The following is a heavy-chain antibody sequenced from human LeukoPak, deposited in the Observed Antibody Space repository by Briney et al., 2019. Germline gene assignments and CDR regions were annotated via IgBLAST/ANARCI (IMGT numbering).Heavy chain of an antibody. CDR2: ILGSGDDT. V-gene: IGHV3-23*01. CDR1: GFIFTNYA. J-gene: IGHJ5*02. D-gene: IGHD2-2*01. CDR3: VKGQGHCSSISCYAYWFDP. Sequence: GGSLRLSCAASGFIFTNYAMYWVRQAPGKGLEWVSVILGSGDDTFYADSVRGRFTVSRDNSKNTLHLQMNSLRAEDTAVYYCVKGQGHCSSISCYAYWFDPWGQGTLVTVSS.